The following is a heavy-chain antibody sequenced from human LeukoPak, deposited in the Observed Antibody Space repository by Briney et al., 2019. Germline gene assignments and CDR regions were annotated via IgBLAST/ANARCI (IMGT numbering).Heavy chain of an antibody. V-gene: IGHV3-21*01. Sequence: GGSLRLSCAASGFTFSSYSMNWVRQAPGKGLEGVSSISSSSSYIYYADSVKGRFTISRDNAKNSLYLQMNSLRAEDTAVYYCARIESGDAFDIWGQGTMVTVSS. CDR1: GFTFSSYS. CDR2: ISSSSSYI. CDR3: ARIESGDAFDI. J-gene: IGHJ3*02.